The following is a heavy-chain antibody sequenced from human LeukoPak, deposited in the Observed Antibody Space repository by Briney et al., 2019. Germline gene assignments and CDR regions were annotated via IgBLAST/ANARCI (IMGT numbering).Heavy chain of an antibody. D-gene: IGHD3-10*01. V-gene: IGHV3-21*01. CDR1: GFTFSSYS. CDR3: ARGITMVRGVTPFDY. CDR2: INSDSSLM. J-gene: IGHJ4*02. Sequence: GGSLRLSCAASGFTFSSYSMNWVRQAPGKGLEWVSSINSDSSLMFYADSVKGRFTISRDNAKNSLYLQMNSLRAEDTAVYYCARGITMVRGVTPFDYRGQGTLVTVSS.